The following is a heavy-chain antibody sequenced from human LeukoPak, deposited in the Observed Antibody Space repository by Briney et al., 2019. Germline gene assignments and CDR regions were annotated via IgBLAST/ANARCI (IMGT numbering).Heavy chain of an antibody. Sequence: SVKASCKASGGTFSSYAISWVRQAPGQGLEWMGGIIPIFGTANYAQKFQGRVTITADESTSTAYMELSSLRSEDTAVYYCARDARSYVEDAFDIWGQGTMVTVSS. CDR1: GGTFSSYA. CDR3: ARDARSYVEDAFDI. J-gene: IGHJ3*02. D-gene: IGHD3-16*01. V-gene: IGHV1-69*13. CDR2: IIPIFGTA.